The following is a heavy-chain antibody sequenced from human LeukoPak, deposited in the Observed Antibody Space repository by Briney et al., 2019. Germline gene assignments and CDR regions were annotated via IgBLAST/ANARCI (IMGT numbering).Heavy chain of an antibody. CDR2: IYYSGST. J-gene: IGHJ4*02. V-gene: IGHV4-59*08. Sequence: SETLSLTCTVSGGPISSYYWSWIRQPPGKGLEWIGYIYYSGSTNYNPSLKSRVTISVDTSKNQFSLKLSSVTAADTAVYYCARLYSGYDDYWGQGTLVTVSS. D-gene: IGHD5-12*01. CDR1: GGPISSYY. CDR3: ARLYSGYDDY.